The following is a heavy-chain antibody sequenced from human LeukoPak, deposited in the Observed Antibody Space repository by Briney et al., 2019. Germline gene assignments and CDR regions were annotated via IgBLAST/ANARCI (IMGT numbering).Heavy chain of an antibody. CDR1: GFTVSSNY. CDR3: AREVFGTYFDY. D-gene: IGHD3-3*01. J-gene: IGHJ4*02. CDR2: IYSGGST. V-gene: IGHV3-53*01. Sequence: GGSLRLSCAASGFTVSSNYMSWVRQAPGKGLEWVSVIYSGGSTYYADSVKGRFTISRDSSKNTLFLQMNSLRAEDTAVYYCAREVFGTYFDYWGQGTLVTVSS.